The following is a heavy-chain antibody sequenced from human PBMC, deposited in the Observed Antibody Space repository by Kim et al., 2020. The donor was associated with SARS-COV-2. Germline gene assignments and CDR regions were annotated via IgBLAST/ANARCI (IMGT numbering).Heavy chain of an antibody. CDR2: ITGSGGTT. J-gene: IGHJ4*02. V-gene: IGHV3-23*01. Sequence: GGSLRLSCAASGFTFSNYAMTWVRLAPGKGLEWVSGITGSGGTTYYADSVKGRFTISRDNSNNTVYLQMNSLRAEDTAIYFCAKDRDYNYFLSFFVFWGQETLLTVSA. D-gene: IGHD5-12*01. CDR3: AKDRDYNYFLSFFVF. CDR1: GFTFSNYA.